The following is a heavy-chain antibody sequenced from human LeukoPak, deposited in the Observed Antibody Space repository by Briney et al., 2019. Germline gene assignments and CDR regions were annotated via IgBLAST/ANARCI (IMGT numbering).Heavy chain of an antibody. J-gene: IGHJ4*02. Sequence: SETLSLTCSVSGGSISSHYWSWIRQPPGKGLEWIGTMYYSGSTYYNPSLESRLTMSVDTSKNQFSLKLSSVTAADTALYYCATSYSSSWPEIDYWGQGTVVTVSS. CDR2: MYYSGST. V-gene: IGHV4-59*04. CDR3: ATSYSSSWPEIDY. CDR1: GGSISSHY. D-gene: IGHD6-13*01.